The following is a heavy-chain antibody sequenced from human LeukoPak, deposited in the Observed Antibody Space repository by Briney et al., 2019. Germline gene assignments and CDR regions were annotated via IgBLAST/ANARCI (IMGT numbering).Heavy chain of an antibody. D-gene: IGHD6-19*01. CDR3: ARWSGSGWKYLDH. V-gene: IGHV4-59*01. CDR1: GGSISSYY. J-gene: IGHJ4*02. CDR2: ISYGGNT. Sequence: SETLSLTCTVSGGSISSYYWSWIRQPPGKGLEWIGYISYGGNTNYSPSLKSRVTISADTSRNQFSLKVSSVTAADTALYYCARWSGSGWKYLDHWGQGTLVTVSS.